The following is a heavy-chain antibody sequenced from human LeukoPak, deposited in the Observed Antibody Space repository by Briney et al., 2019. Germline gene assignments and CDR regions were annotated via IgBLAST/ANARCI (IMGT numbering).Heavy chain of an antibody. CDR1: GGTFSSYA. J-gene: IGHJ4*02. CDR3: ARGGVIEYYDFWSGYFDY. D-gene: IGHD3-3*01. CDR2: IIPIFGTA. V-gene: IGHV1-69*05. Sequence: ASVKVSCKASGGTFSSYAIRWVRQAPGQGLEGMGGIIPIFGTANYAQKFQGRVTITTDESTSPAYMELSSLRSEDTAVYYCARGGVIEYYDFWSGYFDYWGQGTLVTVSS.